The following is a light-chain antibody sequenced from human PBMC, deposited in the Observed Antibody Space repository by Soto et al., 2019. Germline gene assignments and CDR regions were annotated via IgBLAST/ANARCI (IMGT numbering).Light chain of an antibody. CDR3: QQFNNGPPNT. Sequence: TQSPGTMPLTTGARATLSCGASQSVSSKLAWYQQKPGQAPRLLIYGASTRATGIPARFSGSGSGTEFTLTISSFQSEDFAVYYCQQFNNGPPNTLCQGALLEI. CDR1: QSVSSK. J-gene: IGKJ5*01. CDR2: GAS. V-gene: IGKV3-15*01.